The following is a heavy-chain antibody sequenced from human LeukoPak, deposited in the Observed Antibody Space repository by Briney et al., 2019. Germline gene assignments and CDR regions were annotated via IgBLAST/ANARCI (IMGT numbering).Heavy chain of an antibody. Sequence: GASVKVSCKASGYTFTGYYMHWVRQAPGQGLEWMGWINPNSGGTNYAQKFQGRVTMTRDTSISTAYMELSRLRSDDTAVYYCARDRDYYDSSLDYWGQGTLVTVSS. J-gene: IGHJ4*02. CDR2: INPNSGGT. CDR1: GYTFTGYY. CDR3: ARDRDYYDSSLDY. V-gene: IGHV1-2*02. D-gene: IGHD3-22*01.